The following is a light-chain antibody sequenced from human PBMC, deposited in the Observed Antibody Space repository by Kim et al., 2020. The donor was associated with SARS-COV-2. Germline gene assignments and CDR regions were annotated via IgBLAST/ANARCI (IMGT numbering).Light chain of an antibody. V-gene: IGLV3-1*01. CDR2: QDS. J-gene: IGLJ2*01. CDR3: QAWDSSTVV. Sequence: FPGQTSSITCSGVNLRDKDSFWYQQKPVHSPVLVIYQDSKRPSGFPERFSGSTSGNTAILTFRGTQAIDEADYYCQAWDSSTVVFGGGTQLTVL. CDR1: NLRDKD.